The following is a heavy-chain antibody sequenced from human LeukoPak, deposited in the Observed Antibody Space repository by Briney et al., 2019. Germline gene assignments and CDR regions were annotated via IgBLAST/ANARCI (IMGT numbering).Heavy chain of an antibody. D-gene: IGHD4-17*01. CDR1: GFTFGSSY. CDR2: IISEGSNT. CDR3: VAVTNA. J-gene: IGHJ4*02. Sequence: GGALRVSCAASGFTFGSSYMHWVRHVPGEGLVWVSRIISEGSNTNYADSVTPRSTITRDNAQNTLYLQMNSLIAKDTAVYYCVAVTNAWSQGTLVTVSS. V-gene: IGHV3-74*01.